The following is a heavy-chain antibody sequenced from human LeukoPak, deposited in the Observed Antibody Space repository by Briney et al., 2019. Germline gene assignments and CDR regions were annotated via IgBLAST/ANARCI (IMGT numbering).Heavy chain of an antibody. D-gene: IGHD1-7*01. V-gene: IGHV4-59*08. J-gene: IGHJ4*02. Sequence: SETLSLTCTVSGGSISSYYWSWIRQPPGKGLEWIGYIYYSGSTNYNPSLKSRVTISVDTSKNQFSLKLSSVTAADTAVYYCVRRGTSGNYQMLHFDSWGQGILVTVSS. CDR2: IYYSGST. CDR3: VRRGTSGNYQMLHFDS. CDR1: GGSISSYY.